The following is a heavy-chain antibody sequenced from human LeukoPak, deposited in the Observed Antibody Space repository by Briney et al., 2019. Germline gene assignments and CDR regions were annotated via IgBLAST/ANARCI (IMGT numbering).Heavy chain of an antibody. J-gene: IGHJ4*02. D-gene: IGHD1-26*01. CDR1: GYTFTGYY. V-gene: IGHV1-2*02. CDR2: INPKKGDT. CDR3: ARDYFGSYEN. Sequence: ASVKVSCKASGYTFTGYYMHWVRQAPGQGLEWLGWINPKKGDTHYAQKFQGRVTMTRDTSISTAYMELSSLRSDDTAVYYCARDYFGSYENWGQGTLVTVSS.